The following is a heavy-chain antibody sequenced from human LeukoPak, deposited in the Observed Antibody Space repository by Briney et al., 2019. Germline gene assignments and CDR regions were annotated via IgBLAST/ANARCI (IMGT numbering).Heavy chain of an antibody. D-gene: IGHD3-3*01. V-gene: IGHV4-59*01. CDR1: GASINTYY. CDR3: ARYVFWSGYPLFDY. J-gene: IGHJ4*02. Sequence: SETLSLTCTVSGASINTYYWSWIRQPPGKGLEWIGYVYYSGSTNYNPSLNSRVTISLDTSKNQFSLKLTSVTAADTAVYYCARYVFWSGYPLFDYWGQGTLVTVSS. CDR2: VYYSGST.